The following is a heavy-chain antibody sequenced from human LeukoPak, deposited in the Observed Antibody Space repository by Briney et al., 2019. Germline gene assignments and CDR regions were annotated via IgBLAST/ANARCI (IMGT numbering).Heavy chain of an antibody. CDR2: INPNSGGT. CDR3: ARVTKLWSLFDY. CDR1: GYTFTGYF. D-gene: IGHD5-18*01. V-gene: IGHV1-2*06. J-gene: IGHJ4*02. Sequence: ASVKVSCKASGYTFTGYFMHWVRQAPGQGLDWMGRINPNSGGTNYAQKFQGRVTMTRDTSISTAYMELSRLRSDDTAVYYCARVTKLWSLFDYWGQGTLVTVSS.